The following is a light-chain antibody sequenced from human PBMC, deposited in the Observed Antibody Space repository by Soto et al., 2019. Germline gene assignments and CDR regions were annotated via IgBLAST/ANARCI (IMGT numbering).Light chain of an antibody. J-gene: IGLJ1*01. CDR3: SSYVGTNSYV. Sequence: QSALTQPPSASGSPGQSVTISCTGTSSDVGGYNYVSWYQQHPGKAPKLIIYEVYKRPSGVPDRFSGSKSGNTAALTVSGLQAEDEADYYCSSYVGTNSYVFGTGTKLTAL. V-gene: IGLV2-8*01. CDR1: SSDVGGYNY. CDR2: EVY.